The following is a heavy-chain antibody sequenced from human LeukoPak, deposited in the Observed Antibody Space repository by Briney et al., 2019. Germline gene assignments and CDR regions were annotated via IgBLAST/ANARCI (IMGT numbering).Heavy chain of an antibody. J-gene: IGHJ5*02. CDR1: GYTFTSYG. CDR2: ISAYNGNT. D-gene: IGHD6-19*01. V-gene: IGHV1-18*01. Sequence: GASVNVSCKASGYTFTSYGISWVRQAPGQGLEWMGWISAYNGNTNYAQKLQGRVTMTTDTSTSTAYMELRSLRSDDTAVYYCARGTTIAVAGRGRFDPWGQGTLVTVSS. CDR3: ARGTTIAVAGRGRFDP.